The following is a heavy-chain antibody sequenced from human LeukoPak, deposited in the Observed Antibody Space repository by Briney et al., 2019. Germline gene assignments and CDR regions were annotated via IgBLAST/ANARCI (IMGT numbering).Heavy chain of an antibody. Sequence: GGSLRLSCAASGFTFSSYAMSWVRQAPGKGLEWVSSIRGRGNYVYYADSVKGRFTISRDNSKNTLYLQMNSLRTDDTAVYYCAKGGVYSGYDLSFEYWGQGGLVSVSS. CDR1: GFTFSSYA. CDR2: IRGRGNYV. D-gene: IGHD5-12*01. J-gene: IGHJ4*02. CDR3: AKGGVYSGYDLSFEY. V-gene: IGHV3-23*01.